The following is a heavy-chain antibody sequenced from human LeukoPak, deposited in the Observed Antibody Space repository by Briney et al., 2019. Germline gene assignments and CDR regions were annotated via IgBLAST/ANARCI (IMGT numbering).Heavy chain of an antibody. D-gene: IGHD2-15*01. CDR3: ASARVVEVLATPTALDY. J-gene: IGHJ4*02. CDR2: ISYDGSDT. Sequence: PGGSLRISCAASGFTFSSYAMQWVRQAPGKGLEWVAIISYDGSDTYYTDSVKGRFTISRDNSKNTLYLQMNSLRAEDTAVYYCASARVVEVLATPTALDYWGQGTLVTVSS. CDR1: GFTFSSYA. V-gene: IGHV3-30-3*01.